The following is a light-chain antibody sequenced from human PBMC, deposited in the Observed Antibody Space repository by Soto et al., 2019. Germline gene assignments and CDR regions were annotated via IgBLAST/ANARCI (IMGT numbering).Light chain of an antibody. J-gene: IGLJ3*02. V-gene: IGLV1-47*01. CDR2: RNN. CDR1: TSNIGSNY. Sequence: QSVLTQPPSASGTPGQGVTISCSGSTSNIGSNYVYWYQQLPGTAPKLLIYRNNQRPSGVPDRFSGSKSGTSASLAISGLRSDDEADYFCVAWDDNLSSRVFGGGTKLTVL. CDR3: VAWDDNLSSRV.